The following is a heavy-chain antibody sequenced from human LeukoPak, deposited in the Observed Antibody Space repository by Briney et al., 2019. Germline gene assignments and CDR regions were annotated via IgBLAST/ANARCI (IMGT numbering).Heavy chain of an antibody. CDR2: ITSSGVIT. J-gene: IGHJ5*02. CDR3: AGERNCGGDCYQGSWFDP. CDR1: GFTLNSHE. D-gene: IGHD2-21*02. V-gene: IGHV3-48*03. Sequence: GGSLRLPCAASGFTLNSHEMHWVPQAPGKALEWVSYITSSGVITYYAGSVKGRFTVSRDNAKNSLFLQMNSLRAEDTAIYYCAGERNCGGDCYQGSWFDPWGQGTLVTVSS.